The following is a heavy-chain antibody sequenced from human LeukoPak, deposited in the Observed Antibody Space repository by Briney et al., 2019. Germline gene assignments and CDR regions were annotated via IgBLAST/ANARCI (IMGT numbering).Heavy chain of an antibody. CDR1: GGSISSYY. J-gene: IGHJ4*02. D-gene: IGHD3-10*01. CDR2: FYTSGST. CDR3: ARGFLGDYFGSGSYYVFDY. Sequence: SETLSLTCTVSGGSISSYYWSWIRQPAGKGLEWIGRFYTSGSTKYNPSLKSRVTMSEDTSKNQFSLKLSSVTAADTAVYYCARGFLGDYFGSGSYYVFDYWGQGTMVTVSS. V-gene: IGHV4-4*07.